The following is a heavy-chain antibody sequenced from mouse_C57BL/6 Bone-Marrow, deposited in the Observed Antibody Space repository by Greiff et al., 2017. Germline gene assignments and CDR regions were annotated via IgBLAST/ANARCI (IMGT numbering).Heavy chain of an antibody. Sequence: VQLQQSGPELVKPGASVKISCKASGYAFSSSWMNWVKQRPGKGLEWIGRIYPGDGDTNYNGKFKGKATLTADKSSSTAYMQLSSLTSEDSAVYFCARYDYEAYWGQGTTLTVTS. CDR1: GYAFSSSW. CDR3: ARYDYEAY. CDR2: IYPGDGDT. J-gene: IGHJ2*01. V-gene: IGHV1-82*01. D-gene: IGHD2-4*01.